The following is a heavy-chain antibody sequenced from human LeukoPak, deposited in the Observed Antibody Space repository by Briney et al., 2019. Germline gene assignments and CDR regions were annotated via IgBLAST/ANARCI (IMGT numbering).Heavy chain of an antibody. J-gene: IGHJ3*02. D-gene: IGHD1-14*01. Sequence: SPTLSLTCAISGDSVSSTNVGWNWIRQSPSSGLEWLGRTYYRSQFYNDYADSVKGRITITPDTSKNQFSLQLSSLTPDDTAVYYCARGTAFDIWGQGTMVTVSS. V-gene: IGHV6-1*01. CDR1: GDSVSSTNVG. CDR3: ARGTAFDI. CDR2: TYYRSQFYN.